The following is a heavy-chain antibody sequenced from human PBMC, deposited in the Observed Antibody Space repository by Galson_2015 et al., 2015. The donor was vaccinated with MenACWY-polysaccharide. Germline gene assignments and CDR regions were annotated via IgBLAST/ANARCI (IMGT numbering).Heavy chain of an antibody. V-gene: IGHV7-4-1*02. Sequence: SVKVSCKASGYTFTTYAMNWVRQAPGQGLEWMGGINTNTGNTTYAQGFTGRFVFSLDASVRTAYMEISSLKAEVTAVYYCARDPKQKATTVTTGRFDYWGQGTLVTVSS. D-gene: IGHD4-17*01. J-gene: IGHJ4*02. CDR2: INTNTGNT. CDR3: ARDPKQKATTVTTGRFDY. CDR1: GYTFTTYA.